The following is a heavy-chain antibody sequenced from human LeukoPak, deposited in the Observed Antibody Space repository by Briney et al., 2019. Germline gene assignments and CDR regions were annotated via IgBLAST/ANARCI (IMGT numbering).Heavy chain of an antibody. Sequence: GGSLRLSGAASGFTFSSYGMHWVRQAPGKGLEWVAVIWYDGSNKYYADSVKGRFTISRDNSKNTLYLQMNSLRAEDTAVYYCARDRGYSGYALGDYWGQGTLVTVSS. J-gene: IGHJ4*02. CDR2: IWYDGSNK. V-gene: IGHV3-33*01. CDR3: ARDRGYSGYALGDY. CDR1: GFTFSSYG. D-gene: IGHD5-12*01.